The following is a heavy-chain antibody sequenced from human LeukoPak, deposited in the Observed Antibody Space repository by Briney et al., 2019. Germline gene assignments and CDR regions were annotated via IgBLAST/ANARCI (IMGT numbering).Heavy chain of an antibody. J-gene: IGHJ4*02. Sequence: SETLSLTCNVSGGSISRYYWSWLRQPPGTGLEWIGYIYYSGSADYNPSLKSRVTISVDRSKNQFSLKLSSVTAADTAVYYCAREIGYCSSTSCHHFDYWGQGTLVTVSS. CDR1: GGSISRYY. D-gene: IGHD2-2*01. V-gene: IGHV4-59*12. CDR3: AREIGYCSSTSCHHFDY. CDR2: IYYSGSA.